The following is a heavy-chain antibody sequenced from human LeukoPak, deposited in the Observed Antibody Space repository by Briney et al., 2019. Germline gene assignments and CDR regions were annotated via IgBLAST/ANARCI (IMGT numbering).Heavy chain of an antibody. CDR1: GFTFSSYS. V-gene: IGHV3-23*01. Sequence: GGSLRLSCAASGFTFSSYSMNWVRQTPGKGLEWVAATSSSDAGTYHADSVRGRFTISRDNSKNTLYLQMNSLRGEDTAVYYCAKDPRSSSSWYFDLWGRGTLVTVSS. D-gene: IGHD6-6*01. CDR3: AKDPRSSSSWYFDL. J-gene: IGHJ2*01. CDR2: TSSSDAGT.